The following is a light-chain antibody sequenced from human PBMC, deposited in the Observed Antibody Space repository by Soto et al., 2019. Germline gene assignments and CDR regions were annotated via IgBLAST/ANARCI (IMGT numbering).Light chain of an antibody. Sequence: EIVMTQSPATLSVSPGERATLSCRASQSVSSNLAWYQQKPGQAPRLLIYGASTRATGIPARLSGSGSGTEFTLTISSLQSEDFAVYYCQHYNNGPRTFGQGTKVEIK. V-gene: IGKV3-15*01. CDR3: QHYNNGPRT. J-gene: IGKJ1*01. CDR2: GAS. CDR1: QSVSSN.